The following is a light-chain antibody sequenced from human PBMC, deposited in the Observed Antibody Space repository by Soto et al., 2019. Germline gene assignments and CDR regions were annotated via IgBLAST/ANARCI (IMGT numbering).Light chain of an antibody. J-gene: IGLJ2*01. V-gene: IGLV2-14*01. CDR1: SGDVGAYNF. Sequence: QPVSVSGSPGQSITISCAGTSGDVGAYNFVTWFQQHPGKVPKLIIYDVTDRPSGVSDRFSGSKSGNTASLTISGLLAEDEADYYCGSYTTINTMIFGGGTKLTVL. CDR3: GSYTTINTMI. CDR2: DVT.